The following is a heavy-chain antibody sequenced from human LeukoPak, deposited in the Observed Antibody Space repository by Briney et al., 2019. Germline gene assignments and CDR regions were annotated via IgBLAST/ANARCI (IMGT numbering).Heavy chain of an antibody. CDR3: ARHRRSGTMVREVITNWFDP. V-gene: IGHV4-34*01. D-gene: IGHD3-10*01. J-gene: IGHJ5*02. CDR2: INHSGST. Sequence: SETLSLTCAVYGGSSTDYYWSWIRLPPGKGLEWIGEINHSGSTNYNPSLKSRVTISVDTSKNQFSLKLSSVTAADTAVYYCARHRRSGTMVREVITNWFDPWGQGTLVTVSS. CDR1: GGSSTDYY.